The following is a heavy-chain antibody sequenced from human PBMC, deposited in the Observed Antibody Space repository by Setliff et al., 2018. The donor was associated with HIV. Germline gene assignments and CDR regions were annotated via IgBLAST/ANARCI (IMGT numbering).Heavy chain of an antibody. D-gene: IGHD6-19*01. CDR3: ARDGGYSSGWDFDY. CDR1: GYTFTVSY. V-gene: IGHV1-2*02. J-gene: IGHJ4*02. CDR2: INPNSGDT. Sequence: ASVKVSCKASGYTFTVSYLHWVRQAPGQGLEWMGWINPNSGDTNYAQKFQGRVTMTRDTSISTAYMELSRLRSDDTAMYYCARDGGYSSGWDFDYWGQGTLVTVSS.